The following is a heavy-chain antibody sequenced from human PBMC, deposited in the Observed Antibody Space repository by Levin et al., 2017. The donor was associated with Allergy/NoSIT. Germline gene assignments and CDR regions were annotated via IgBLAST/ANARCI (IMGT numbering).Heavy chain of an antibody. D-gene: IGHD1-26*01. Sequence: GASVKVSCKASGYTFSSYGISWVRQAPGQGLEWMGWISGYNGNTNYAQKLQGRVTMTTDTSTSTAYMELRSLRSDDTAVYYCARGFSGSQYDAFDIWGQGTMVTVSS. CDR2: ISGYNGNT. V-gene: IGHV1-18*01. J-gene: IGHJ3*02. CDR3: ARGFSGSQYDAFDI. CDR1: GYTFSSYG.